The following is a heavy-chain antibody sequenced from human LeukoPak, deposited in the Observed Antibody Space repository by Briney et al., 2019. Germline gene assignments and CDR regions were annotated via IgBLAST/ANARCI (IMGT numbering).Heavy chain of an antibody. Sequence: SQTLSLPCSISGDSVSSNSAAWNWIRPSPSRGLEWLGMTYYRSKWYNDYAVSVKSRITINPDTSKNQFSLQLNSVTPEDTAVYYCARVGEQWLVFFDYWGQGTLVTVSS. CDR1: GDSVSSNSAA. D-gene: IGHD6-19*01. V-gene: IGHV6-1*01. CDR2: TYYRSKWYN. CDR3: ARVGEQWLVFFDY. J-gene: IGHJ4*02.